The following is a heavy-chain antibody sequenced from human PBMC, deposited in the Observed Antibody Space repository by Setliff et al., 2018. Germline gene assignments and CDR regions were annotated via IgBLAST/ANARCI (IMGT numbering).Heavy chain of an antibody. D-gene: IGHD3-22*01. CDR1: GYTFTNYA. V-gene: IGHV1-3*01. CDR3: ARDGGGYYDSRTFDY. J-gene: IGHJ4*02. Sequence: GPVKVSCKASGYTFTNYAMHWVRQAPGQRLEWLGWISGGNGNTKYSQKFQGRVTITRDTSASTGYMELSSLRSEDTAMYYCARDGGGYYDSRTFDYWGQGTLVTVSS. CDR2: ISGGNGNT.